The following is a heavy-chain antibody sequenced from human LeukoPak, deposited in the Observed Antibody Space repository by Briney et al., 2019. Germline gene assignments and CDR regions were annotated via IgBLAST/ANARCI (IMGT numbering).Heavy chain of an antibody. J-gene: IGHJ4*02. CDR1: GLTFSTYW. V-gene: IGHV3-74*01. CDR3: ARISSDSISYYDH. D-gene: IGHD3-22*01. Sequence: QPGGSLRLSCAGSGLTFSTYWMHWVRQAPGKGLVWVSRINSEGSTISYADSVKGRFTISRDNAKNTLFLQMNSLRAEDTAVYYCARISSDSISYYDHWGQGTLVTVSS. CDR2: INSEGSTI.